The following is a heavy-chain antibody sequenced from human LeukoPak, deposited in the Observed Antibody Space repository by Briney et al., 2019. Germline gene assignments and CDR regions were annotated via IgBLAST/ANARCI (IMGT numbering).Heavy chain of an antibody. CDR2: ISYDGSNK. Sequence: GGSLRLSCAASGFTFSSYAMHWVRQAPGKGLEWVAVISYDGSNKYYADSVKGRFTISRDNSKNTLYLQMNSLRAEDTAVYYCARDRIGDILTGYRFDYWGQGTLVTVSS. J-gene: IGHJ4*02. D-gene: IGHD3-9*01. CDR1: GFTFSSYA. CDR3: ARDRIGDILTGYRFDY. V-gene: IGHV3-30*04.